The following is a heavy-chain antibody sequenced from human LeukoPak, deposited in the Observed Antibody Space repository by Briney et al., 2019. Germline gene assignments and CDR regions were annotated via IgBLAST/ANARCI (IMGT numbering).Heavy chain of an antibody. CDR3: AGVPQQHWDFDL. CDR1: GFTVSSSS. Sequence: PGGSLRLSCAASGFTVSSSSMSWVRQAPGKGLEWVSLIHSGAGTYYADSLKGRFTISRDNPKNTLFLQMNSLRAEDTAVYYCAGVPQQHWDFDLWGRGTLVTVSS. D-gene: IGHD6-13*01. V-gene: IGHV3-53*01. J-gene: IGHJ2*01. CDR2: IHSGAGT.